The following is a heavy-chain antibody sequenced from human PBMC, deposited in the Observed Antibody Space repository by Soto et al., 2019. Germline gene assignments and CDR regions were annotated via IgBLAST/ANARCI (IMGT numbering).Heavy chain of an antibody. V-gene: IGHV1-18*04. J-gene: IGHJ3*02. CDR2: ISVYNANT. D-gene: IGHD4-17*01. CDR3: ARARTPYGDYDAFDI. CDR1: GYTFISYG. Sequence: ASVKVSCKASGYTFISYGISWVRQAPGQGLEWMGWISVYNANTNYAQKFQGRVTMTTDTSTSTAYMELRSLRSDDTAVYYCARARTPYGDYDAFDIWGQGTMVTVS.